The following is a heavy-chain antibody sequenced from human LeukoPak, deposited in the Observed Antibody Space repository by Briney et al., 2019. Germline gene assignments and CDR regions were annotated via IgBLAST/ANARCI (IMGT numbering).Heavy chain of an antibody. Sequence: GGSLRLSCAASGFTFSSYSMSWVRQAPGKGLEWVSYISSTIYYADAVKGRFTTYRDNAKNSIYLQLNSLRDEDTAVYYCARCGCGGYEFDYWGQGTLVTVSS. CDR2: ISSTI. D-gene: IGHD5-12*01. J-gene: IGHJ4*02. V-gene: IGHV3-48*02. CDR1: GFTFSSYS. CDR3: ARCGCGGYEFDY.